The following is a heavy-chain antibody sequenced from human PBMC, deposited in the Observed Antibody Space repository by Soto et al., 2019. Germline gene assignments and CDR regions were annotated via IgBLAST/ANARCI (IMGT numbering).Heavy chain of an antibody. Sequence: GGSLRLSCAASGFTFSSYGMHWVRQAPGKGLEWVAVISYDGSNKYYADSVKGRFTISRDNSKNTPYLQMNSLRAEDTAVYYCAKDSIFGVVPPYYYYMDVWGKGTTVTVSS. CDR3: AKDSIFGVVPPYYYYMDV. V-gene: IGHV3-30*18. CDR1: GFTFSSYG. D-gene: IGHD3-3*01. J-gene: IGHJ6*03. CDR2: ISYDGSNK.